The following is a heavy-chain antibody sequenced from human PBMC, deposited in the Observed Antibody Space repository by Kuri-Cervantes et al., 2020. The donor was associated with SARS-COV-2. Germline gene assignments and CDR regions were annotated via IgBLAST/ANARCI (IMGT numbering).Heavy chain of an antibody. V-gene: IGHV4-34*01. D-gene: IGHD2-21*01. CDR1: GGSFSGYY. CDR3: VGTSSVVVIATGPYYFDS. Sequence: SETLSLTCAVYGGSFSGYYWSWIRQPPGKGLEWIGEINHSGSTNYNPSLKSRVTISVDTSKNQFSLKLSSVTAADTAVYYCVGTSSVVVIATGPYYFDSWGQGTLVTVSS. CDR2: INHSGST. J-gene: IGHJ4*02.